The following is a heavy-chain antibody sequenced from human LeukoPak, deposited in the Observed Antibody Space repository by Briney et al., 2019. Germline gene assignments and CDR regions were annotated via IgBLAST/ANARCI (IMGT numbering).Heavy chain of an antibody. J-gene: IGHJ3*02. CDR1: GGSISSYY. V-gene: IGHV4-4*07. D-gene: IGHD2-2*03. Sequence: SETLSLTCTVSGGSISSYYWSWIRQPAGKGLEWIGRIYTSGSTNYNPSLKSRVTMSVDTSKNQFSLKLSSVTAADTAVYYCARVGYCSSTSCYDAFDIWGQGTMVTVSS. CDR2: IYTSGST. CDR3: ARVGYCSSTSCYDAFDI.